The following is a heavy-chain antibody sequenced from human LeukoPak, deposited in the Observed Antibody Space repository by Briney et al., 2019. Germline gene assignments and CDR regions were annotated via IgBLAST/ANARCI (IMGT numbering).Heavy chain of an antibody. V-gene: IGHV1-69*02. D-gene: IGHD3-3*01. CDR1: GGTCSSYT. J-gene: IGHJ6*02. CDR3: ARGYDFWSGQEDYGMDV. Sequence: ASVKVSCKASGGTCSSYTISWVRQAPGQGLEWMGRIIPILGIANYAQKFQGRVTITADKSTSTAYMELSSLRSEDTAVYYCARGYDFWSGQEDYGMDVWGQGTTVTVSS. CDR2: IIPILGIA.